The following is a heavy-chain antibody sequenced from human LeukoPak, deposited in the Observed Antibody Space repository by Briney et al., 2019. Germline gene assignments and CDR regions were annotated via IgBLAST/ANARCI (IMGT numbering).Heavy chain of an antibody. Sequence: GGSLRLSCAASGFTFSSYWMHWVRQAPGKGLVWVSRISSDGSSTNYADSVKGRFTISRDNAKNTLYLQMNSLSAEDTAVYYCARGTAPHYYYHGMDVWGKGTTVIVFS. CDR2: ISSDGSST. CDR1: GFTFSSYW. V-gene: IGHV3-74*01. CDR3: ARGTAPHYYYHGMDV. J-gene: IGHJ6*04.